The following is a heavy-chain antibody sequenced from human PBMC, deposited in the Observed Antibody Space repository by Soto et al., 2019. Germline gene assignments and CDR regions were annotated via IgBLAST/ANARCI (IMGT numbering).Heavy chain of an antibody. V-gene: IGHV4-59*01. CDR1: GGSISSYY. J-gene: IGHJ5*02. CDR2: IYYSGST. CDR3: AREGGTYNWNDVWEGFDP. Sequence: SETLSLTCTVSGGSISSYYWSWIRQPPGKGLEWIGYIYYSGSTNYNPSLKSRVTISVDTSKNQFSLKLSSVTAADTAVYYCAREGGTYNWNDVWEGFDPWGQGTLVTVSS. D-gene: IGHD1-20*01.